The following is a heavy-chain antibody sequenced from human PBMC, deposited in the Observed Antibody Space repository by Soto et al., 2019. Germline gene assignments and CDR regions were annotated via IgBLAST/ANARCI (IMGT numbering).Heavy chain of an antibody. CDR3: AKRSGGFSEFDY. CDR2: VDYTVSYT. V-gene: IGHV3-23*01. D-gene: IGHD5-12*01. CDR1: GFTFSGFA. Sequence: EVQLLESGGGLVQPGGSLRLSCAASGFTFSGFAMNWVRQPPGKGLEWVSCVDYTVSYTFYAASVKGRFTIARDNSKNMVYLELNSLRAEDTAVYYCAKRSGGFSEFDYWGQGTLVIVSS. J-gene: IGHJ4*02.